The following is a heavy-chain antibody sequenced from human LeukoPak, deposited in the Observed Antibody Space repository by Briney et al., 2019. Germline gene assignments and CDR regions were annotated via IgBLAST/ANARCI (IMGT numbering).Heavy chain of an antibody. D-gene: IGHD2-8*02. J-gene: IGHJ4*02. CDR3: ARRGGTWWLDY. V-gene: IGHV3-48*01. CDR1: GFTFSSHS. CDR2: IGSGGSPT. Sequence: GGSLRLSCEASGFTFSSHSMIWVRQAPGKRLEWVSYIGSGGSPTHYAASVKGRFTISRDNVKNSLYLQMHSLTVEDTAVYYCARRGGTWWLDYWGQGTLVTVSS.